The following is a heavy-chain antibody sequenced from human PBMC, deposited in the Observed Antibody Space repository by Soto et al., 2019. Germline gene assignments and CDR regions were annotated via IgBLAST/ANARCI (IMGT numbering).Heavy chain of an antibody. V-gene: IGHV3-21*01. CDR1: GFTFSSYI. J-gene: IGHJ4*02. CDR2: ISSSSSYI. D-gene: IGHD5-18*01. Sequence: GSLRLSFSSSGFTFSSYIMNWVRQAPGKGLEWVSSISSSSSYIYYADSVKGRFTISRGNAKNSLYLQMNSLRAEDTAVYYCARAGQGGYSYGLDYWGQGTLVTVSS. CDR3: ARAGQGGYSYGLDY.